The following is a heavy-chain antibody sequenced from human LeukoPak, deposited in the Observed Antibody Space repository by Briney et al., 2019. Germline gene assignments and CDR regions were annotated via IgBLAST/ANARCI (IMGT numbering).Heavy chain of an antibody. CDR1: GYTFTRYD. V-gene: IGHV1-8*01. CDR2: ANPNHGHT. J-gene: IGHJ4*02. Sequence: ASEKVSCKASGYTFTRYDVNWVRQATGQGREWMGWANPNHGHTGYGQKFQGRVTMTTNTSISTAYMELSSLRSEDTAVYYCARGAPGSYCSGGSCPYFDYWGQGTLVSVSS. CDR3: ARGAPGSYCSGGSCPYFDY. D-gene: IGHD2-15*01.